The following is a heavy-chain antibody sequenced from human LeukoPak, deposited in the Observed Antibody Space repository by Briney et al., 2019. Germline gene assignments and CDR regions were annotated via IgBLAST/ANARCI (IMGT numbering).Heavy chain of an antibody. Sequence: SETLSLTCTVSGGSISSSSYYRGWIRQPPGKGLEWIGSIYYSGSTYYNPSLKSRVTIPVDTSKNQFSLKLSSVTAADTAVYYCARVRYYYDSSGFDYWGQGTLVTVSS. J-gene: IGHJ4*02. D-gene: IGHD3-22*01. CDR1: GGSISSSSYY. CDR3: ARVRYYYDSSGFDY. V-gene: IGHV4-39*01. CDR2: IYYSGST.